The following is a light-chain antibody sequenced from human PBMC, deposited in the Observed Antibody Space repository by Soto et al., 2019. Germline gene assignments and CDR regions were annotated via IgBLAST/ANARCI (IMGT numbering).Light chain of an antibody. Sequence: QSALTQPASVSGSPGQSITISCTGTRSDVGSYNLVSWYQQHPGKAPKLMIYEDIERPSGVSNRFSGSKSGNTASLTISGLQTEDEAEYYCCSYAGGTSVVFGGGTKLTVL. CDR1: RSDVGSYNL. J-gene: IGLJ2*01. V-gene: IGLV2-23*01. CDR3: CSYAGGTSVV. CDR2: EDI.